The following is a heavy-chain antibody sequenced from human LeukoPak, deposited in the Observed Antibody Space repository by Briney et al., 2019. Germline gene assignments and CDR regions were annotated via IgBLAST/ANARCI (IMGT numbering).Heavy chain of an antibody. V-gene: IGHV3-21*01. CDR2: ITSSSSYI. CDR1: GFTFSSYS. J-gene: IGHJ4*02. D-gene: IGHD1-26*01. Sequence: GGSLRLSCAASGFTFSSYSMNWVRQAPGKGLEWISSITSSSSYIEYADSVKGRFTISRDNAKSSQFLQMNSLKAEDTAVYYCARDISFSGSSWDSWGQGTLVTVSS. CDR3: ARDISFSGSSWDS.